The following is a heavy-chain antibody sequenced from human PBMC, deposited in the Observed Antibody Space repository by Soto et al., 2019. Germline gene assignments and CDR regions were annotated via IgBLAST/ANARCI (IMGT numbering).Heavy chain of an antibody. CDR1: GFTFSSYS. D-gene: IGHD3-22*01. CDR3: ASEVPTTVVVPGL. Sequence: GGSLRLSCAASGFTFSSYSMNWVRQAPGKGLEWVSSISSSSYIYYADSVKGRFTISRDNAKNSLYLQMNSLRAEDTAVYYCASEVPTTVVVPGLWGQGTLVTVSS. J-gene: IGHJ4*02. V-gene: IGHV3-21*01. CDR2: ISSSSYI.